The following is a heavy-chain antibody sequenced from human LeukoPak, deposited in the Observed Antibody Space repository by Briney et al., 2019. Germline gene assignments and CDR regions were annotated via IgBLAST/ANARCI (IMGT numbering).Heavy chain of an antibody. CDR3: VTDLHGINWYVH. Sequence: GGSLRLSCPASGFTFRSLGMHWVRQAPGTGLERVAFVENDGTTKYYADSVKGRFSISRDNSKNTLFLQMISLIADDTSMYYCVTDLHGINWYVHWGQGTLVTVSS. J-gene: IGHJ5*02. CDR1: GFTFRSLG. V-gene: IGHV3-30*02. D-gene: IGHD3-3*02. CDR2: VENDGTTK.